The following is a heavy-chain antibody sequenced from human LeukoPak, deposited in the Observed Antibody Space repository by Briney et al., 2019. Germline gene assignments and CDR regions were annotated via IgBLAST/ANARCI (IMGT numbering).Heavy chain of an antibody. CDR1: GFIFNHYW. Sequence: TGGSLRLSCAASGFIFNHYWMTWVRHTPGKGLECVASIKPDGSENYYVDSVKGRFTISRGNAKNSLYLQMNSLRVEDAAVYYCARDLNWETYWGQGTLVTVSS. J-gene: IGHJ4*02. CDR3: ARDLNWETY. CDR2: IKPDGSEN. V-gene: IGHV3-7*01. D-gene: IGHD1-26*01.